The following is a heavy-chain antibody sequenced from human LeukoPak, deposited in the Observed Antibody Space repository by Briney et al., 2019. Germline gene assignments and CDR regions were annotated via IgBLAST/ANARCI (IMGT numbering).Heavy chain of an antibody. CDR2: IYTSGST. CDR3: ARDSSYDSSGYYQDDAFDI. V-gene: IGHV4-4*07. Sequence: KPSETLSLTCTVSGGSISSYYWSWIRQPAGKGLEWIGRIYTSGSTNYNPSLKSRVTMSVDTSKNQFSLQLSSVTAADTAVYYCARDSSYDSSGYYQDDAFDIWGQGTMVTVSS. J-gene: IGHJ3*02. D-gene: IGHD3-22*01. CDR1: GGSISSYY.